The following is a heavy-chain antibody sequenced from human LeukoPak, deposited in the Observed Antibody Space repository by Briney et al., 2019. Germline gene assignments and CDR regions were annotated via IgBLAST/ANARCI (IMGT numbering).Heavy chain of an antibody. CDR2: ISSLSGTI. CDR1: GFTFSSYS. V-gene: IGHV3-48*01. J-gene: IGHJ4*02. CDR3: VRDQGGAVSY. Sequence: PAGSLRLSCAASGFTFSSYSMNWVRQAPGKGLEWVSYISSLSGTINYAYSVKGRFIISRDNAKNSMFLQMNSLRAEATAVYYCVRDQGGAVSYWGQGTLVTVSS. D-gene: IGHD3-16*01.